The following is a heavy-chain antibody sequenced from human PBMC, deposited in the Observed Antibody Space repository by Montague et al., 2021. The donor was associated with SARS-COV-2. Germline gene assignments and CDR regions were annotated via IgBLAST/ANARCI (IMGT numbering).Heavy chain of an antibody. CDR3: ARVLGDYGDY. CDR1: GFTFSSYA. Sequence: SPRLSCAASGFTFSSYAMHWVRQAPGKGLEWVAVISYDGSNKYYADSVKGRFTISRDNSKNTLYLQMNSLRAEDTAVYYCARVLGDYGDYWGQGTLVTVSS. V-gene: IGHV3-30*04. J-gene: IGHJ4*01. D-gene: IGHD4-17*01. CDR2: ISYDGSNK.